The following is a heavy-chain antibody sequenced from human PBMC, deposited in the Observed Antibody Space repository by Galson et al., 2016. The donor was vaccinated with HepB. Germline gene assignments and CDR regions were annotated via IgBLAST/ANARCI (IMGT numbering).Heavy chain of an antibody. CDR2: ISADASRR. D-gene: IGHD1-26*01. J-gene: IGHJ4*02. CDR1: GFTLSTSS. Sequence: SLRLSCAVSGFTLSTSSMSWVRQAPGKGLEWVSTISADASRRYYATSVKGRFTFSRDEPKKTLVLQMNSVGVEDTAIYDCAKGGSYYPVWGQGTPVTVSS. CDR3: AKGGSYYPV. V-gene: IGHV3-23*01.